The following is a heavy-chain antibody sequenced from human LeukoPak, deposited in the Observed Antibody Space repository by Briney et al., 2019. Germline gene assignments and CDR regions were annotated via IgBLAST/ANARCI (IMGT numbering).Heavy chain of an antibody. D-gene: IGHD3-9*01. V-gene: IGHV1-2*02. Sequence: GASVKVSCKASGYTFTGYYMHWVRQAPGQGLEWMGWINPNSGGTNYAQKFQGRVTMTRDTSISTAYMELSRLRSDDTVVYYCARVTLRYWVYNWFDPWGQGTLVTVSS. J-gene: IGHJ5*02. CDR3: ARVTLRYWVYNWFDP. CDR2: INPNSGGT. CDR1: GYTFTGYY.